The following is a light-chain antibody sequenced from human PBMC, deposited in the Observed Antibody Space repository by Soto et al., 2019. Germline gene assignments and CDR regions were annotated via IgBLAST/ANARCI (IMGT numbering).Light chain of an antibody. Sequence: DIVMTQSPLSLPVTPGEPASISCRSSQSLLHSNGYNYLDWYLQKPGQSPQLLIYLGSNRASGVPVRFSGSGSGTDFTLKISRVEAEDVRVYYCMQALQTPWTFGQGTKVEIK. CDR2: LGS. V-gene: IGKV2-28*01. CDR3: MQALQTPWT. CDR1: QSLLHSNGYNY. J-gene: IGKJ1*01.